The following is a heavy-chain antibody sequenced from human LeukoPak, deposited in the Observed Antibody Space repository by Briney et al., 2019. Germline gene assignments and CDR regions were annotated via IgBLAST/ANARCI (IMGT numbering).Heavy chain of an antibody. CDR3: ARGEGGADF. Sequence: GGSLRLSCAASGFTFSNYYMNWVRQAPGKGLEWISYISSSSNTIYYADSVKGRFTISRDNAKNSLYLQMNSLRAEDTAVYFCARGEGGADFWGQGTLVTVSS. CDR2: ISSSSNTI. V-gene: IGHV3-48*01. CDR1: GFTFSNYY. J-gene: IGHJ4*02. D-gene: IGHD2-21*01.